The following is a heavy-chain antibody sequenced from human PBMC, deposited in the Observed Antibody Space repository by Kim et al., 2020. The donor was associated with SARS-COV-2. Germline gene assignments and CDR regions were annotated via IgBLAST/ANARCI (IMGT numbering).Heavy chain of an antibody. V-gene: IGHV3-23*01. Sequence: GGSLRLSCAASGFTFSTYAMSWVRQAPGKGLDWVSAISGSGDSTYSPDSVKGRFTISRDISKNTVYLQMNSLNPEDTAVYYCAKGFSGILSADFDYWGQGTLVTVSS. D-gene: IGHD3-9*01. CDR1: GFTFSTYA. CDR3: AKGFSGILSADFDY. J-gene: IGHJ4*02. CDR2: ISGSGDST.